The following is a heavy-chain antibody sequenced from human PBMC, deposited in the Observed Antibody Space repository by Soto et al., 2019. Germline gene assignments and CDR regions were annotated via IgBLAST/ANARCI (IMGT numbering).Heavy chain of an antibody. CDR3: ARVVPAAIFWFDP. J-gene: IGHJ5*02. D-gene: IGHD2-2*01. CDR1: GGSFSGYY. CDR2: INHSGST. V-gene: IGHV4-34*01. Sequence: SETLSLTCAVYGGSFSGYYWSWIRQPPGKGLEWIGEINHSGSTNYNPSLKSRVTISVDTSKNQFSLKLSPVTAADTAVYYCARVVPAAIFWFDPWGQGTLVTVSS.